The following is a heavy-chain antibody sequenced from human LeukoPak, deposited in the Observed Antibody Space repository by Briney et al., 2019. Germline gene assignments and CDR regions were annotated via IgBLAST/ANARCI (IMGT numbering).Heavy chain of an antibody. V-gene: IGHV3-7*03. CDR1: GFTFSGFW. CDR3: ARSSYSSSSGV. CDR2: INSDGSEG. Sequence: GGSLRLSCAVSGFTFSGFWMSWSRQAPGKGLEWVASINSDGSEGYYADVVKGRFTISRDNAKNSLYLQINSLRAEDTAVYYCARSSYSSSSGVWGQGTMVTVSS. D-gene: IGHD6-6*01. J-gene: IGHJ3*01.